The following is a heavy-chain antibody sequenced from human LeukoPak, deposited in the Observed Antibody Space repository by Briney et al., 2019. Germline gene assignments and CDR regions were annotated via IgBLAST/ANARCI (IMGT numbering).Heavy chain of an antibody. D-gene: IGHD6-19*01. Sequence: PGASLRLSCAASGFTFSSYAMSWVRQAPGKGLEWFSVISGSGGNTYYADSVKGRFTISRDNSKNTLYLQMNSLRAEDTAIYYCAKDGKGAPVAGTGYFDYWGQGTLVTVSS. CDR2: ISGSGGNT. CDR3: AKDGKGAPVAGTGYFDY. V-gene: IGHV3-23*01. CDR1: GFTFSSYA. J-gene: IGHJ4*02.